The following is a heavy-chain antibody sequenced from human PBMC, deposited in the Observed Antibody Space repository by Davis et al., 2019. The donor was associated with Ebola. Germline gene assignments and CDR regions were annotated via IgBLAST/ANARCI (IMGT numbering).Heavy chain of an antibody. D-gene: IGHD2-2*01. CDR3: ARHSTFAADGYYFQY. J-gene: IGHJ4*02. CDR1: DYSFTTYW. V-gene: IGHV5-51*01. Sequence: GESLKISCQSSDYSFTTYWIAWVRQVPGKGLEWMGIIYPGDSDTRYSPSFQGQVTISVDRSISTAYLQWSSLKASDTAIYYCARHSTFAADGYYFQYWGQGTLVTVSS. CDR2: IYPGDSDT.